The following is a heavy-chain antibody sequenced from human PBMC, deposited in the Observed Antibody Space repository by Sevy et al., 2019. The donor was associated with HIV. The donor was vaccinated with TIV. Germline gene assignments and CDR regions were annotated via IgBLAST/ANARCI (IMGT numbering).Heavy chain of an antibody. J-gene: IGHJ3*01. CDR2: VYYTGGT. Sequence: SETLSLTCTASGGSINSDPWNWIRQPPGKGLEWIGYVYYTGGTNYNPSLKNRVTISVDRTKNQFSLKLTSVTAADTAVYYCASRNDFDVWGQGTMVTVSS. V-gene: IGHV4-59*08. CDR1: GGSINSDP. CDR3: ASRNDFDV.